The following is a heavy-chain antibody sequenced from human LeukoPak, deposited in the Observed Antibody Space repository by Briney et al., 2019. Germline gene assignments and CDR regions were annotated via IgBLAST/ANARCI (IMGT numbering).Heavy chain of an antibody. V-gene: IGHV1-69*05. D-gene: IGHD6-6*01. CDR2: IIPIFGTA. Sequence: ASVKVSCKASGYTFTSYGISWVRRAPGQGLEWMGGIIPIFGTANYAQKFQGRVTITTDESTSTAYMELSSLRSEDTAVYYCASSREPSSSSYYFDYWGQGTLVTVSS. J-gene: IGHJ4*02. CDR1: GYTFTSYG. CDR3: ASSREPSSSSYYFDY.